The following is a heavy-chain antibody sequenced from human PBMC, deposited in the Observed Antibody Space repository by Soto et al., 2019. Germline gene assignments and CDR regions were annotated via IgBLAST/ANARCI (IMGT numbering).Heavy chain of an antibody. J-gene: IGHJ5*02. D-gene: IGHD5-18*01. V-gene: IGHV4-30-4*01. CDR1: GDSITNGDYN. CDR3: ARGIQEGFDP. Sequence: QVSLQESGPGLVKPSQTLSLTCFVSGDSITNGDYNWSWIRQPPGKDLEWIAYIYYNGITHYNPSLKSRVTISLDPSKNHFSLKMTSVTDADTAVYSCARGIQEGFDPWGQGTLVTVS. CDR2: IYYNGIT.